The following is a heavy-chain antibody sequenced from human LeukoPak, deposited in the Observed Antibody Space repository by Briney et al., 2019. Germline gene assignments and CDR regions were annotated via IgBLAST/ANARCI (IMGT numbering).Heavy chain of an antibody. CDR3: ARDLTRIAVAGTVYFAY. V-gene: IGHV3-7*01. CDR2: IKQDGTEK. J-gene: IGHJ4*02. Sequence: GGSLRLSCAGSGFTFNSYWMSWVRQAPGKGLEWVAHIKQDGTEKYYVDSVEGRFTISRDNARNSLYLQMNSLRAEDTAVYYCARDLTRIAVAGTVYFAYWGQGTLVTVSS. D-gene: IGHD6-19*01. CDR1: GFTFNSYW.